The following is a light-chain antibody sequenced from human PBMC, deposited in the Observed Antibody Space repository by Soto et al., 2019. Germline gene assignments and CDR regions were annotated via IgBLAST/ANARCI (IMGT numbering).Light chain of an antibody. Sequence: DIQMTQSPSSLSASVGDRVTITCRASQSIINFLNWYQQRPGKAPKLLIYGASTLQSGVQSRFRGRRPGSDFTLTINILQPEDFATYYCQQSYSTPFTLGPGTKGEIK. CDR2: GAS. CDR3: QQSYSTPFT. CDR1: QSIINF. V-gene: IGKV1-39*01. J-gene: IGKJ3*01.